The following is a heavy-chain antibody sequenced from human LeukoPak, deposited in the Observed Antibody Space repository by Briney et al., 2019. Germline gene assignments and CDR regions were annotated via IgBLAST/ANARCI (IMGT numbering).Heavy chain of an antibody. Sequence: SETPSLTCTVSGGSISSGGYYWSWIRQHPGKGLEWIGYIYYSGSTYYNPSLKSRVTISVDTSKNQFSLKLSSVTAADTAVYYCAREGYCSSTSCMKSFDYWGQGTLVTVSS. CDR1: GGSISSGGYY. CDR3: AREGYCSSTSCMKSFDY. CDR2: IYYSGST. D-gene: IGHD2-2*01. V-gene: IGHV4-31*03. J-gene: IGHJ4*02.